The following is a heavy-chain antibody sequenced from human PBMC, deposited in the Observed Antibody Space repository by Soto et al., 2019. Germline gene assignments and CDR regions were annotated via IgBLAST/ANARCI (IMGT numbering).Heavy chain of an antibody. Sequence: QVQLVESGGGVVQPGRSLRLSCVASGLTFSSYAMHWVRQAPGKGLEWVALVSFDGSNKYYADSVRGRFTISRDNSKTTLYLQMSSLRAEVTAMYYCARDQRSGSYAGAADVWGQGTVVTVAS. V-gene: IGHV3-30-3*01. D-gene: IGHD1-26*01. CDR1: GLTFSSYA. J-gene: IGHJ3*01. CDR2: VSFDGSNK. CDR3: ARDQRSGSYAGAADV.